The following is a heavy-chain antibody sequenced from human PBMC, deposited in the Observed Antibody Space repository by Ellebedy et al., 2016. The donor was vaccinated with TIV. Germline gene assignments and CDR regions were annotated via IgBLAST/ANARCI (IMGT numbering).Heavy chain of an antibody. CDR1: GYTFTSYA. V-gene: IGHV1-3*01. J-gene: IGHJ6*02. Sequence: ASVKVSCXASGYTFTSYAMHWVRQAPGQRLEWMGWINAGNGNTKYSQKFQGRVTITRDTSASTAYMELSSLRSEDTAVYYCARDPRDDSSGYRPRDLYYYYGMDVWGQGTTVTVSS. CDR2: INAGNGNT. CDR3: ARDPRDDSSGYRPRDLYYYYGMDV. D-gene: IGHD3-22*01.